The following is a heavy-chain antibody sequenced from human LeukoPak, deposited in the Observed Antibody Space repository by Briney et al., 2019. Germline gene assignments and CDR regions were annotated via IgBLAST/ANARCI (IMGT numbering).Heavy chain of an antibody. D-gene: IGHD3-10*01. Sequence: ASVKVSCKSSGYTFTSYGISWVRQAPGQGLEWMGWISAYNGNTNYAQKLQGRVTMTTDTSTSTAYMELRSLRSDDTAVYYCAGVGEPMVRGVASHYYYYMDVWGKGTTVTISS. V-gene: IGHV1-18*01. CDR3: AGVGEPMVRGVASHYYYYMDV. J-gene: IGHJ6*03. CDR1: GYTFTSYG. CDR2: ISAYNGNT.